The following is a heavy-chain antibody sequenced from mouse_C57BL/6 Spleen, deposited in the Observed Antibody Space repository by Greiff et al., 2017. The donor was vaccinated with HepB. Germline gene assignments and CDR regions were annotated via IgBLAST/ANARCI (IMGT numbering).Heavy chain of an antibody. V-gene: IGHV2-5*01. J-gene: IGHJ4*01. Sequence: VKLQESGPGLVQPSQSLSITCTVSGFSLTSYGVHWVRQSPGKGLEWLGVIWRGGSTDYNAAFMSRLSITKDNSKSQVFLKMNSLQADDTAIDYCAKKGEGAMDYWGQGTSVTVSS. CDR2: IWRGGST. CDR3: AKKGEGAMDY. CDR1: GFSLTSYG.